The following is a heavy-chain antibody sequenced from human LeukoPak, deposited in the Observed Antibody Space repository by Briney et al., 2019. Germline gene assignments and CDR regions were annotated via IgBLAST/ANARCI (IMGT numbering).Heavy chain of an antibody. J-gene: IGHJ4*02. CDR2: INPNSGGT. D-gene: IGHD3-22*01. Sequence: ASVKVSCKASGYTFTSYGITWMRQAPGQGLEWMGRINPNSGGTNYAQKFQGRVTMTRDTSISTAYMELSRLRSDDTAVYYCASLYYDSSGYYVFDYWGQGTLVTVSS. CDR3: ASLYYDSSGYYVFDY. CDR1: GYTFTSYG. V-gene: IGHV1-2*06.